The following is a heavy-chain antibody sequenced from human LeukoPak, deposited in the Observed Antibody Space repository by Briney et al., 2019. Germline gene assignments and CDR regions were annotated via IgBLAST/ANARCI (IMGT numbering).Heavy chain of an antibody. Sequence: SQTLSLTCTVSGGSISSGDYYWSWIRQHPGKGLEWIGYINYRGSTYYNPSLKSRLTISVDTSKNQFSLKVTSVTAADTAVYYCARVYDSSGHYYIDYWGQGTLVTVSS. CDR2: INYRGST. D-gene: IGHD3-22*01. CDR1: GGSISSGDYY. J-gene: IGHJ4*02. CDR3: ARVYDSSGHYYIDY. V-gene: IGHV4-31*03.